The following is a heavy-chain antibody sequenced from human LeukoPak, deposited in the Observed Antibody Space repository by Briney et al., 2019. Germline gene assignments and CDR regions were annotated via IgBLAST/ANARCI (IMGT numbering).Heavy chain of an antibody. CDR2: INHSGST. V-gene: IGHV4-34*01. Sequence: SETLSLTCAVYGGSFSGYYWGWIRQPPGKGLEWIGEINHSGSTNYNPSLKSRVTISVDTSKNQFSLKLSSVTAADTAVYYCARHPVWWFDPWGQGTLVTVSS. D-gene: IGHD2-21*01. CDR1: GGSFSGYY. J-gene: IGHJ5*02. CDR3: ARHPVWWFDP.